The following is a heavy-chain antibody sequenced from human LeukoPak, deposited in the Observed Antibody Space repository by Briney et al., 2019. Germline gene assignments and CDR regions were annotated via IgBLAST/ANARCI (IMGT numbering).Heavy chain of an antibody. CDR3: ARVGCSGGSCYIPPSSDAFDI. V-gene: IGHV1-69*04. CDR1: GGTFSSYA. CDR2: IIPILGIA. Sequence: SVKVSCKASGGTFSSYAISWVRRAPGQGLEWMGRIIPILGIANYAQKFQGRVTITADKSTSTAYMELSSLRSEDTAVYYCARVGCSGGSCYIPPSSDAFDIWGQGTMVTVSS. J-gene: IGHJ3*02. D-gene: IGHD2-15*01.